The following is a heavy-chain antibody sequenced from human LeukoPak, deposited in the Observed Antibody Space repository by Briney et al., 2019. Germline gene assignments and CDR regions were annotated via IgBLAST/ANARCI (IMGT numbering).Heavy chain of an antibody. CDR1: GGSISSSNW. V-gene: IGHV4-4*02. D-gene: IGHD6-13*01. CDR2: IYHSGST. Sequence: PSGTLSLTCAVSGGSISSSNWWSWVRQPPGKGLEWIGEIYHSGSTNYDPSLKSRVTISVDKSKNQFSLKLSSVTAADTAVYYCASYSSSSRAFDIWGQGTMVTVSS. CDR3: ASYSSSSRAFDI. J-gene: IGHJ3*02.